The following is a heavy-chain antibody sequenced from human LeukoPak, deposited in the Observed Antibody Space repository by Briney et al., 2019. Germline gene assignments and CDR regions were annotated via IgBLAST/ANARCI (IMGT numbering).Heavy chain of an antibody. V-gene: IGHV5-51*01. CDR1: EYSFTSYW. CDR3: AVSDTAMVTDY. D-gene: IGHD5-18*01. CDR2: IYPGDSDT. Sequence: GESLKISCKGSEYSFTSYWIGWVRQMPGKGLEWMGIIYPGDSDTRYSPSFQGQVTISADKSITTAYLQWSSLKASDTAMYYCAVSDTAMVTDYWGQGTLVTVSS. J-gene: IGHJ4*02.